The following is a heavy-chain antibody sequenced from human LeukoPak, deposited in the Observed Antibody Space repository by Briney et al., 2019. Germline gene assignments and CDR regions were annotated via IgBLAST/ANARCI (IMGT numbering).Heavy chain of an antibody. CDR1: GLTFSRNA. V-gene: IGHV3-23*01. Sequence: GGSLRPSCEASGLTFSRNAMIWVGQAQGKGLEWASAISGSGSDTYYADSVKGRFTISRDNSKNTVYLRMNSLRAEDTAIYYCAKDPWGSRGYFDYWGQGTLVTVSS. D-gene: IGHD7-27*01. J-gene: IGHJ4*02. CDR3: AKDPWGSRGYFDY. CDR2: ISGSGSDT.